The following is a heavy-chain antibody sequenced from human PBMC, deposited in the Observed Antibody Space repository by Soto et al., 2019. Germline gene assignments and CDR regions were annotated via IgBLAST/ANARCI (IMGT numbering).Heavy chain of an antibody. V-gene: IGHV3-23*01. CDR2: VSASGTGT. CDR1: GFTFRSYA. Sequence: EVQLLESGGGLVQPGGSLRLSCAASGFTFRSYAMSWVRQAPGKGLEWVSAVSASGTGTYYSDSVKGRFTISRDNSKNTLYLQMNRLRAEDTALYYCARDQGASYGLYYFDYWGQGTLVTVSS. J-gene: IGHJ4*02. CDR3: ARDQGASYGLYYFDY. D-gene: IGHD5-18*01.